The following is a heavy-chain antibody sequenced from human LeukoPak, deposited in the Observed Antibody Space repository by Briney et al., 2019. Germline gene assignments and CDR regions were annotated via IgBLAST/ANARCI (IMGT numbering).Heavy chain of an antibody. V-gene: IGHV1-3*01. CDR1: GYTFTSYA. D-gene: IGHD1-1*01. J-gene: IGHJ4*02. CDR2: INAGNGNT. Sequence: ASVKVSCKASGYTFTSYAMHWVRQAPGQRLGGRGWINAGNGNTKYSQKFQGRVTITRDTSASTAYMELSSLRSEDTAVYYCARGLERRPPYDYWGQGTLVTVSS. CDR3: ARGLERRPPYDY.